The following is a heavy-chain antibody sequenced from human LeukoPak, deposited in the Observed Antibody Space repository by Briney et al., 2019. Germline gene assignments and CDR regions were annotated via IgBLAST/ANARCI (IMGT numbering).Heavy chain of an antibody. Sequence: QTLSLTCAISGDSVSSNRAAWHWIRQSPSRGLEWLGRTYYTSKWHHDYAVFVSSRIIINPHTSKNQFSLQVNSGTPEDTAVYYCARESQETTYDMDVWGKGTTVTVSS. CDR2: TYYTSKWHH. CDR1: GDSVSSNRAA. D-gene: IGHD4-17*01. CDR3: ARESQETTYDMDV. J-gene: IGHJ6*03. V-gene: IGHV6-1*01.